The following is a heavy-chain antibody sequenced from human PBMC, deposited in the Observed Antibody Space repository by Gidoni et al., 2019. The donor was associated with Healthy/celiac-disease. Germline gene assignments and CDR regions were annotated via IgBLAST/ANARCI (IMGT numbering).Heavy chain of an antibody. Sequence: QVQLQQWGAGLLKPSETLSLTCAVSGGSFSGYSWSWIRQPPGKGLEWIGEINHSGSTNYNPSLKSRVTISVDTSKNQFSLKLSSVTAADTAVYYCARGLTYYYGSGSYYSRRIYYFDYWGQGTLVTVSS. CDR1: GGSFSGYS. CDR3: ARGLTYYYGSGSYYSRRIYYFDY. D-gene: IGHD3-10*01. J-gene: IGHJ4*02. V-gene: IGHV4-34*01. CDR2: INHSGST.